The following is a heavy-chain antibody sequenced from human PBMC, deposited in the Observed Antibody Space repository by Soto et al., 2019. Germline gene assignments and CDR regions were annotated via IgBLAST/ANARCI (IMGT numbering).Heavy chain of an antibody. V-gene: IGHV3-48*01. J-gene: IGHJ4*02. CDR1: GFMFSSYS. CDR2: ISSSSTII. D-gene: IGHD3-10*01. Sequence: EVQLVESGGGLVQPGGSLRLSCAASGFMFSSYSMNWVRQAPGKGLQWVSYISSSSTIIYYADSVKGRFTISRDNAKNSLYLQMNSLRAEDTAVYYCARRGYGSGIYYWDYWGQGTLVTVSS. CDR3: ARRGYGSGIYYWDY.